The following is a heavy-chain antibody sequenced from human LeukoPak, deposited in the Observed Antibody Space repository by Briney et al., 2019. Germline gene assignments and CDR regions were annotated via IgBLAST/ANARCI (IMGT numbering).Heavy chain of an antibody. CDR2: IDYSGST. CDR1: GGSVNSGIYY. D-gene: IGHD3-3*01. Sequence: SETLSLTCTVSGGSVNSGIYYWNWIRQPPGKGLEWIGHIDYSGSTNYNPSLKSRATISLDTSKKRFSLKLSSVTAADTAVYYCARVQSGYQYYYYYGLDVWGQGTTVTVSS. V-gene: IGHV4-61*01. CDR3: ARVQSGYQYYYYYGLDV. J-gene: IGHJ6*02.